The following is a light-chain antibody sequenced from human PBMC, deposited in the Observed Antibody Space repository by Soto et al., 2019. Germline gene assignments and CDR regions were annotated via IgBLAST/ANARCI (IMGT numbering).Light chain of an antibody. Sequence: EIVLTQSPGTLSLSPGERATVSCRASQSVSSTYLAWYQQKPGQAPRLLIYGTSTRATGIPDRFSGSGSGTDFTLTISRLEPEDFAVYSCQQYGNSPPTFGQGTKLEIK. V-gene: IGKV3-20*01. CDR3: QQYGNSPPT. J-gene: IGKJ2*01. CDR2: GTS. CDR1: QSVSSTY.